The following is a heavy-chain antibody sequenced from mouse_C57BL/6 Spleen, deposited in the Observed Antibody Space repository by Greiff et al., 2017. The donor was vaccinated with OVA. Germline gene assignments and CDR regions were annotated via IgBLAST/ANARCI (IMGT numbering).Heavy chain of an antibody. D-gene: IGHD2-2*01. J-gene: IGHJ3*01. CDR1: GYTFTCYW. V-gene: IGHV1-55*01. CDR2: IYPGSGST. Sequence: QVQLKQPGAELVKPGASVKMSCKASGYTFTCYWITWVKQRPGQGLEWIGDIYPGSGSTNYNEKFKSKATLTVDTSSSTAYMQLSSLTSEDSAVYYCARGNGYDGFAYWGQGTLVTVSA. CDR3: ARGNGYDGFAY.